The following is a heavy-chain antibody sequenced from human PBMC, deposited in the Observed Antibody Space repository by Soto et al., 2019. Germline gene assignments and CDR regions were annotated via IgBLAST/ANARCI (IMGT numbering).Heavy chain of an antibody. V-gene: IGHV3-48*01. D-gene: IGHD5-12*01. CDR3: AKRGAYDSGHMDV. Sequence: GGSLRLSCATSGFTFSDYSMNWVRQAPGKGLEWVSYISSTTSTIYYADSVKGRFTISRDNSKNTLYLQMNSLRAEDAAAYYCAKRGAYDSGHMDVWGKGTTVTVSS. CDR1: GFTFSDYS. J-gene: IGHJ6*03. CDR2: ISSTTSTI.